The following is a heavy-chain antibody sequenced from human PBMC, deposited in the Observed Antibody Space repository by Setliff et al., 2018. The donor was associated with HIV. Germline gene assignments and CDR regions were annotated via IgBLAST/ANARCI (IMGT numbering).Heavy chain of an antibody. D-gene: IGHD3-22*01. CDR2: INTDGSSA. J-gene: IGHJ4*02. Sequence: GGSLRLSCAASGFTFSNSWMHWVRQAPGKGLVWVSRINTDGSSATYADSVKGRFTNSRDNAKNTLYLQMDSLRAEDTAVYYCARGSGYYYFDNWGQGALVTVS. V-gene: IGHV3-74*03. CDR3: ARGSGYYYFDN. CDR1: GFTFSNSW.